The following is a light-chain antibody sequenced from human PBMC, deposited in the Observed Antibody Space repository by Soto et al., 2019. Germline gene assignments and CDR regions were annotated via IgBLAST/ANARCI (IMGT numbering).Light chain of an antibody. CDR1: QSLVHSDGNSY. J-gene: IGKJ2*01. CDR2: MMS. Sequence: DFVMTQTPLSSPVTLGQPASISCRSSQSLVHSDGNSYLSWLHQRPGQPPRLLIYMMSNRFSGVPDRFSGSGAGTDFTLKISRVEPEDVRVYYCMQATQPYTFGQETKLEIK. CDR3: MQATQPYT. V-gene: IGKV2-24*01.